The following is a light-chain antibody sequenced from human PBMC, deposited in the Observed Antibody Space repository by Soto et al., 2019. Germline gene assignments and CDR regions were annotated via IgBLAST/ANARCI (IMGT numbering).Light chain of an antibody. V-gene: IGKV3-20*01. CDR3: QQYSSSPRT. CDR2: GAS. Sequence: EIVLTQSPGTLSLSPGERATLSCRASQSVSSSHLAWYQQKPGQAPRLLMYGASSRATGIPDRFSGSGSGTDFTLTISRLEPEDFAVYYCQQYSSSPRTFGQGTKVEVK. CDR1: QSVSSSH. J-gene: IGKJ1*01.